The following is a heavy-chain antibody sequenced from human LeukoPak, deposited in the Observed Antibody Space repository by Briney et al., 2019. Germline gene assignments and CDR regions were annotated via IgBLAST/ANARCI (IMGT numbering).Heavy chain of an antibody. J-gene: IGHJ4*02. V-gene: IGHV3-48*01. CDR2: ISSSSSTI. CDR3: ARAQYYSDSTGYYYLHY. CDR1: GFTFSSYH. D-gene: IGHD3-22*01. Sequence: GGSLRLSCVGSGFTFSSYHMNWVRQAPGKGLEWVPYISSSSSTIYYADSVKGRFTISRDNAKNSLYLQTNSLRAEDTAVYYCARAQYYSDSTGYYYLHYWGQGTLVTVSS.